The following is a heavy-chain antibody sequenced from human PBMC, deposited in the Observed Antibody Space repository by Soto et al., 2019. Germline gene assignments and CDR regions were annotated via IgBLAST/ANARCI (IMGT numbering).Heavy chain of an antibody. CDR2: IYYSGST. CDR1: GGSISSYY. J-gene: IGHJ4*02. Sequence: SETLSLTCTVSGGSISSYYWSWIRQPPGKGLEWIGYIYYSGSTNYNPSLKSRVTISVDTSKNQFSLKLSSVTAADTAVYYCAKEAGNYEGGSSLDYWGQGTLVTVSS. D-gene: IGHD1-7*01. CDR3: AKEAGNYEGGSSLDY. V-gene: IGHV4-59*01.